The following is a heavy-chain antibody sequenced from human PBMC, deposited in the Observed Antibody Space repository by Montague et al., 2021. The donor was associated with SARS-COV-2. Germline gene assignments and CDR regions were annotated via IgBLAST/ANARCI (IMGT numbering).Heavy chain of an antibody. J-gene: IGHJ6*03. V-gene: IGHV4-34*01. Sequence: SETLSLTCGVYGGDYYWIWIRQVPGKGLEFIGEIDVAGGTKNNPSLERRLTISLDTSKSQFSLRLTSVTASDTAVYYCARGQRGVVPATVLGLRFYFYYFIDVWGKGTTVTVSS. CDR3: ARGQRGVVPATVLGLRFYFYYFIDV. CDR2: IDVAGGT. D-gene: IGHD2-8*01. CDR1: GGDYY.